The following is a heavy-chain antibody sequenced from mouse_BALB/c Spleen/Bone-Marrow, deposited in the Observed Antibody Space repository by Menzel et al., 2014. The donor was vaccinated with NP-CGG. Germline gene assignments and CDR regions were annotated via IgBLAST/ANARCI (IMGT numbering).Heavy chain of an antibody. CDR1: GYSITSGYY. CDR3: ARGSPYVGYLDV. D-gene: IGHD6-5*01. Sequence: EVQLQQLGLVLVKTSESLSLTCSVSGYSITSGYYWNWFRQFPGNNREWMGYISYDGSNNYNPSLKNRISITRDTSKNQSFLKLNSVTTEDTATYNFARGSPYVGYLDVWGAETTGTNPS. V-gene: IGHV3-6*02. J-gene: IGHJ1*01. CDR2: ISYDGSN.